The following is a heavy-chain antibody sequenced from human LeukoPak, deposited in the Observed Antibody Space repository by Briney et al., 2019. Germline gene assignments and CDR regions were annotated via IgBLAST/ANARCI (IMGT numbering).Heavy chain of an antibody. J-gene: IGHJ4*02. CDR2: IYYGGSP. CDR3: ARADRTLVPY. Sequence: TLSLTCPVSGGSISSVTYYWSWIRPHPGKGLEWIGYIYYGGSPDYNSSLKSRVTISVDTSKNQFSLKLSSVTAADTAVYYCARADRTLVPYWGQGTLVTVSS. V-gene: IGHV4-31*03. D-gene: IGHD6-6*01. CDR1: GGSISSVTYY.